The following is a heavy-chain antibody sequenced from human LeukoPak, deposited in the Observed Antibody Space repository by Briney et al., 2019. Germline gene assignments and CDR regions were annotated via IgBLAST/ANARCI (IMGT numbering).Heavy chain of an antibody. CDR3: ARDQFIHAFDI. D-gene: IGHD5-24*01. V-gene: IGHV3-33*01. CDR2: IWNDGRNK. J-gene: IGHJ3*02. Sequence: PGGSLRLSCAASGFTLSRYGMHWVRQAPGKGLEWVAVIWNDGRNKYYADSVKGRFTISRDNSKNTVYLQMNSLRAEDTAVYHCARDQFIHAFDIWGQGTMVTVSS. CDR1: GFTLSRYG.